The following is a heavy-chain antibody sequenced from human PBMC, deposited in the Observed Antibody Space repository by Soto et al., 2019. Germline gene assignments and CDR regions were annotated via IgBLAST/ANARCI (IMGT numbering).Heavy chain of an antibody. Sequence: EVQLLESGGGLIQPGGSLRLSCAGSGFTFSGYAMNWVRLAPGKGLEWVSVISASGDTIYYADSVKGRFTISRDNSKNTLCLHRNGLGDEDTAIYYSAKPAGHPARPHLEYWGQGTLFTVSS. CDR1: GFTFSGYA. J-gene: IGHJ4*02. D-gene: IGHD6-6*01. CDR2: ISASGDTI. CDR3: AKPAGHPARPHLEY. V-gene: IGHV3-23*01.